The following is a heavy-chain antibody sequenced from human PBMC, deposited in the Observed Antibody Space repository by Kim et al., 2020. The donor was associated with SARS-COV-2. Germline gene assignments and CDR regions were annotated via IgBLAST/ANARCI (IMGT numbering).Heavy chain of an antibody. CDR3: AKGGVWNWNYVRLEAFDI. Sequence: GGSLRLSCAASGFTFSSYAMSWVRQAPGKGLEWVSAISGSGGSTYYADSVKGRFTISRDNSKNTLYLQMNSLRAEDTAVYYCAKGGVWNWNYVRLEAFDIWGQGTMVIVSS. CDR2: ISGSGGST. V-gene: IGHV3-23*01. J-gene: IGHJ3*02. D-gene: IGHD1-7*01. CDR1: GFTFSSYA.